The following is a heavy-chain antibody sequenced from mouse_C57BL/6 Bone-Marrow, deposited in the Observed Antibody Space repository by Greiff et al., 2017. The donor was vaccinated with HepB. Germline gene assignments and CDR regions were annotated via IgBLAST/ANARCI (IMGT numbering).Heavy chain of an antibody. CDR2: ISSGGSYT. Sequence: EVMLVESGGDLVKPGGSLKLSCAASGFTFSSYGMSWVRQTPDKRLEWVATISSGGSYTYYPDSVKGRFTISRDNAKNTLYLQMSSLKSEDTDMYYCARQSPLLAYWGQGTSVTVSS. CDR1: GFTFSSYG. J-gene: IGHJ4*01. CDR3: ARQSPLLAY. D-gene: IGHD1-1*01. V-gene: IGHV5-6*02.